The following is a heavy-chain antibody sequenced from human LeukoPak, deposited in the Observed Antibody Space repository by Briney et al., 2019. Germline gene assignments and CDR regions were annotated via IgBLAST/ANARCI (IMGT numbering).Heavy chain of an antibody. V-gene: IGHV3-21*01. D-gene: IGHD3-10*01. CDR3: ARGGVQYYYGSGSLIPYYFDY. CDR1: VFTFSSYS. J-gene: IGHJ4*02. CDR2: ISSSSSYI. Sequence: GGSLRLSCAASVFTFSSYSMNWVRQAPGKGLEWVSSISSSSSYIYYADSVKGRFTISRDNAKNSLYLQMNSLRAEDTAVYYCARGGVQYYYGSGSLIPYYFDYWGQGTLVTVSS.